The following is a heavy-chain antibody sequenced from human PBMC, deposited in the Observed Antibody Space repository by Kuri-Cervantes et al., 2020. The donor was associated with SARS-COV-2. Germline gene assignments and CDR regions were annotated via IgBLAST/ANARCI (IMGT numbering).Heavy chain of an antibody. V-gene: IGHV1-8*02. Sequence: ASVKVSCKASGGTFSSYAISWVRQAPGQGLEWMGWMNPNSGNTGYAQKFQGRVTMTRNTSISTAYMELSSLRSEDTAVYYCARDSSSSSWFDPWGQGTLVTVSS. CDR1: GGTFSSYA. D-gene: IGHD6-6*01. CDR3: ARDSSSSSWFDP. J-gene: IGHJ5*02. CDR2: MNPNSGNT.